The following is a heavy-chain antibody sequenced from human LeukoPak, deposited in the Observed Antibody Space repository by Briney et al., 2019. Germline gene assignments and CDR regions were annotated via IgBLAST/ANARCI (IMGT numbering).Heavy chain of an antibody. V-gene: IGHV1-18*01. CDR2: ISASNGNT. J-gene: IGHJ5*02. CDR1: GYTFTSYG. CDR3: ARDPGRGYCSSTSCYPWFDP. Sequence: ASVKVSCKASGYTFTSYGISWVRQAPGQGLEWMGWISASNGNTNYAQKLQGRVTMTTDTSTSTAYMELRSLRSDDTAVYYCARDPGRGYCSSTSCYPWFDPWGQGTLVTVSS. D-gene: IGHD2-2*01.